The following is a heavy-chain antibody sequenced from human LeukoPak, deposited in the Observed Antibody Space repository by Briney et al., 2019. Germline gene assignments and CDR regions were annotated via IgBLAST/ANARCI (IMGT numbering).Heavy chain of an antibody. CDR1: GFTFCSYA. CDR2: ISGSDGST. D-gene: IGHD1-26*01. CDR3: AKYSGSYTYYDMDV. J-gene: IGHJ6*02. Sequence: GGSLRLSCAASGFTFCSYAMTWVRQAPGKGLEWVSSISGSDGSTYYADSVKGRFTISRDNSKNTLYLQMNSLRAEDTAVYYCAKYSGSYTYYDMDVWGQGTTVTVSS. V-gene: IGHV3-23*01.